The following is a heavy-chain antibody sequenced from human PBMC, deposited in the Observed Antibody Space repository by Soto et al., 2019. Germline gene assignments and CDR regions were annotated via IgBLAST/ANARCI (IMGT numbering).Heavy chain of an antibody. CDR3: AKDAAELLNPLPPDY. J-gene: IGHJ4*02. CDR2: ISYDGSNK. Sequence: QVQLVESGGGVVQPGRSLRLSCAASGFTFSSYGMHWVRQAPGKGLEWVAVISYDGSNKYYADSVKGRFTISRDNSKNTLYLQMNSLRAEDTAVYYCAKDAAELLNPLPPDYWGQGTLVTVSS. V-gene: IGHV3-30*18. D-gene: IGHD1-26*01. CDR1: GFTFSSYG.